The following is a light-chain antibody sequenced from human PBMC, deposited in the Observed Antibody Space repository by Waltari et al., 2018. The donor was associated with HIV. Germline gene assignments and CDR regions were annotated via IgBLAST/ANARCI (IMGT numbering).Light chain of an antibody. CDR1: QSISSSY. CDR2: GTA. CDR3: QQYGDSLT. J-gene: IGKJ3*01. V-gene: IGKV3-20*01. Sequence: EIVLTQSPGKISLSPGESVTLSCRASQSISSSYLAWYKQKPGQAPRLFIYGTASRATGIPDRFSGSGSGTDFTLTISRLEPEDFAVYYCQQYGDSLTFGPGTKVDI.